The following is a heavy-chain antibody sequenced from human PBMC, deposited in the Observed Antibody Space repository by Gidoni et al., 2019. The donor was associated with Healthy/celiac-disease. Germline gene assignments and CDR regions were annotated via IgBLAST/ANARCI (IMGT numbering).Heavy chain of an antibody. J-gene: IGHJ6*02. Sequence: EVQLVESGGGLVKPGGSLRLSCAASGFTFSSYSMNWVRQAPGKGLGWVSSISSSSSYIYYADSVKGRFTISRDNAKNSLYLQMNSLRAEDTAVYYCAKIVVVRGMDVWGQGTTVTVSS. CDR2: ISSSSSYI. CDR3: AKIVVVRGMDV. D-gene: IGHD3-22*01. CDR1: GFTFSSYS. V-gene: IGHV3-21*01.